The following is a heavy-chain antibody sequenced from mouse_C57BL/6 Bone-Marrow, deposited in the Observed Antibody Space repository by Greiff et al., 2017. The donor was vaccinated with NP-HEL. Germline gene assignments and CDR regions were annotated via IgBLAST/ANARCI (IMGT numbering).Heavy chain of an antibody. Sequence: QVQLQQPGAELVKPGASVKLSCKASGYTFTSYWMHWVKQRPGQGLEWIGMIHPNSGSTNYNEKFKSKATLTVDKSSSTAYMQLSSLTSEDSAVXYGDRFGWLLLYFDYWGQGTTLTVSS. CDR1: GYTFTSYW. CDR2: IHPNSGST. V-gene: IGHV1-64*01. CDR3: DRFGWLLLYFDY. J-gene: IGHJ2*01. D-gene: IGHD2-3*01.